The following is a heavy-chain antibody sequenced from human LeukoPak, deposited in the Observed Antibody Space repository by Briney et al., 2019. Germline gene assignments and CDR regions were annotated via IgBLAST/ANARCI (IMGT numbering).Heavy chain of an antibody. Sequence: ASVKVSCKASGYTFTGYYMHWVRQAPGQELEWMGWINPNSGGTNYAQKFQGRVTMTRDTSISTAYMELSRLRSDDTAVYYCARTLWFGELPPFDYWGQGTLVTVSS. D-gene: IGHD3-10*01. J-gene: IGHJ4*02. CDR3: ARTLWFGELPPFDY. CDR2: INPNSGGT. V-gene: IGHV1-2*02. CDR1: GYTFTGYY.